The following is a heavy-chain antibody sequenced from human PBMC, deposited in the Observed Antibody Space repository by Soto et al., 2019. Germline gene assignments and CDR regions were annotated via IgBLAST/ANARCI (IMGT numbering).Heavy chain of an antibody. V-gene: IGHV4-4*07. CDR3: ARGGQDFWSGPFDY. J-gene: IGHJ4*02. Sequence: SETLSLTCTVSGGSISNYFCNWIRQPAGKGLEWIGRIDNSGSTNYDPSLKSRITMSADTSRDQFSLKLNSVTAADTAVYYCARGGQDFWSGPFDYWGQGALVTVSS. D-gene: IGHD3-3*01. CDR2: IDNSGST. CDR1: GGSISNYF.